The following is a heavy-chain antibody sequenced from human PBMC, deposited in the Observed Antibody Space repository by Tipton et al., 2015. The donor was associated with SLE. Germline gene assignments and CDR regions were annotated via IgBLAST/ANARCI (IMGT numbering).Heavy chain of an antibody. D-gene: IGHD3-10*01. J-gene: IGHJ6*03. V-gene: IGHV4-59*01. CDR2: VYYSGIT. Sequence: TLSLTCNVSSDSISPYYWSWIRQPPGKGLEWIAYVYYSGITKYNPSLKSRVTISLDTSKKQFSLTVTSVTAADTAGYYCARDVMGRTTTDRGTYQYYYYMDFWGKGTTVTVSS. CDR1: SDSISPYY. CDR3: ARDVMGRTTTDRGTYQYYYYMDF.